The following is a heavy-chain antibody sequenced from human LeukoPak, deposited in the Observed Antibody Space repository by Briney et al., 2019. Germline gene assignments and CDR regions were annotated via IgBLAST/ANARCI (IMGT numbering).Heavy chain of an antibody. J-gene: IGHJ6*03. CDR2: INHSGST. Sequence: SETLSLTCAVYGGSFSGYYWSWIRQPPGKGLEWIGEINHSGSTNYNPSLKSRVTISVDTPKNQFSLNLSSVTAADTAVYYCARDLLKYYYDSSGYLKYYYYYMDVWGKGTTVTVSS. CDR1: GGSFSGYY. V-gene: IGHV4-34*01. CDR3: ARDLLKYYYDSSGYLKYYYYYMDV. D-gene: IGHD3-22*01.